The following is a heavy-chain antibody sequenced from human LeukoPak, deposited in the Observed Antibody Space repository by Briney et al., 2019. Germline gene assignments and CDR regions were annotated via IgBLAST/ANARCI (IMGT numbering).Heavy chain of an antibody. D-gene: IGHD6-19*01. CDR3: ARGHVAGTDRHWDY. CDR2: IISDGSSI. CDR1: DFTFSSHW. Sequence: GGSLRLSCATSDFTFSSHWMHWVRQAPGKGLVWVSRIISDGSSISYADYVKGRFTISRDNAKNTLYLQMNSLRAEDTAVYYCARGHVAGTDRHWDYWGQGALVTVSS. V-gene: IGHV3-74*01. J-gene: IGHJ4*02.